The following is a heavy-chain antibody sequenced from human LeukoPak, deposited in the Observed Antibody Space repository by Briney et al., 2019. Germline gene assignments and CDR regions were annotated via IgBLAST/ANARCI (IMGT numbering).Heavy chain of an antibody. J-gene: IGHJ4*02. V-gene: IGHV3-23*01. CDR2: ISGSGGST. Sequence: GGSLRLSCAASGFTFSTHAVNWVRQAPGKGLEWVSAISGSGGSTYYADSVKGRFTISRDNSKNTLYLQMNSLRAEDTAVYYCAKAGYSSSWYNYWGQGTLVTVSS. CDR3: AKAGYSSSWYNY. CDR1: GFTFSTHA. D-gene: IGHD6-13*01.